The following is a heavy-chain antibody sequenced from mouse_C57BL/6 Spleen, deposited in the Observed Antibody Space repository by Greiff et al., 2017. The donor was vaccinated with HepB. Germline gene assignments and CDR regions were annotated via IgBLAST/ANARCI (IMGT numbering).Heavy chain of an antibody. D-gene: IGHD1-1*01. CDR2: ISGGGGNT. V-gene: IGHV5-9*01. J-gene: IGHJ3*01. CDR1: GFTFSSYT. CDR3: ARHEDYYGSSYGSY. Sequence: EVQRVESGGGLVKPGGSLKLSCAASGFTFSSYTMSWVRQTPEKRLEWVATISGGGGNTYYPDSVKGRFTISRDNAKNTLYLQRSSLRSEDTALYYCARHEDYYGSSYGSYWGQGTLVTVSA.